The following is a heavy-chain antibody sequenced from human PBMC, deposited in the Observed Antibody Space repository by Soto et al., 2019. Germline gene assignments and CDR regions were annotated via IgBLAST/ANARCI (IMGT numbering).Heavy chain of an antibody. CDR3: AKASTYYYGSGSYNPPYYYYMDV. V-gene: IGHV3-23*01. CDR2: ISGSGGST. Sequence: GGSLRLSCAASGFTFSSYAMSWVRQAPGKGLEWVSAISGSGGSTYYADSVKGRFTISRDNSKNTLYLQMNSLRAEDTAVYYCAKASTYYYGSGSYNPPYYYYMDVWGKGTTVTVSS. D-gene: IGHD3-10*01. J-gene: IGHJ6*03. CDR1: GFTFSSYA.